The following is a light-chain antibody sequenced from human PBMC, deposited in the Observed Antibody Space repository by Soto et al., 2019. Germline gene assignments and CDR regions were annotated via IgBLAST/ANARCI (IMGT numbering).Light chain of an antibody. CDR1: QGIRND. V-gene: IGKV1-17*01. J-gene: IGKJ5*01. CDR3: LQHNSYPPT. Sequence: DFQITQPPSPLLASEEAEATIPARASQGIRNDLGWYQQKPGKAPKRLIYAASSLQSGVPSRFSGSGSGTEFTLTISSLQPEDFATYYCLQHNSYPPTFGQGTRLEIK. CDR2: AAS.